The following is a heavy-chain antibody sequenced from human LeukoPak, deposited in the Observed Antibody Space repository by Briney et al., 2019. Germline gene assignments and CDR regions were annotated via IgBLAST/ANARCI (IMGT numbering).Heavy chain of an antibody. J-gene: IGHJ3*02. CDR1: GGSISSSSYY. D-gene: IGHD2-21*01. Sequence: PSETLSLTCTVSGGSISSSSYYWGWIRQPPGKGLEWIGSIYYSGSTYYNPSLKSRVTISVDTSKNQFSLKLSSVTAADTAVYYCATSSVVVIAIDAFDIWGQGTMVTVSS. CDR3: ATSSVVVIAIDAFDI. CDR2: IYYSGST. V-gene: IGHV4-39*01.